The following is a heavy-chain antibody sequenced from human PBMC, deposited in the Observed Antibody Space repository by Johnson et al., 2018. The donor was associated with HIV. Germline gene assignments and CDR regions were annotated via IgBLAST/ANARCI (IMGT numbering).Heavy chain of an antibody. D-gene: IGHD6-13*01. J-gene: IGHJ3*02. CDR3: ARDGGIATALDGFDI. CDR1: RFTFSSYW. V-gene: IGHV3-30-3*01. Sequence: QVQLVESGGVVVQPGGSLRLSCETSRFTFSSYWMSWVRQAPGKGLEWVAVISYDGSNKYYTESVKGRFTISRDNSKNTLYLQMNSLRSEDTAVYYCARDGGIATALDGFDIWGQGTMVTVSS. CDR2: ISYDGSNK.